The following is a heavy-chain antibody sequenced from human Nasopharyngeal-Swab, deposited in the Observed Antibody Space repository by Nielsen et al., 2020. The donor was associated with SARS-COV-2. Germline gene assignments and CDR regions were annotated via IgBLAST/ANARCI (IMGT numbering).Heavy chain of an antibody. D-gene: IGHD3-9*01. CDR2: IWNDGSNK. J-gene: IGHJ3*01. V-gene: IGHV3-33*01. Sequence: WIRQPPGKGLEWVAVIWNDGSNKYYADSVKGRFTISRDNLKNSLFLQMNSLRAEDTAVYYCARDDPYYDTLTGYYGSRFEAFDLWGQGTMVTVSS. CDR3: ARDDPYYDTLTGYYGSRFEAFDL.